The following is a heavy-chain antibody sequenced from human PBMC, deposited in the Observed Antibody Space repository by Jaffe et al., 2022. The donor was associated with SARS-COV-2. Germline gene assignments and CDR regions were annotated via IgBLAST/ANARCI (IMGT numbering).Heavy chain of an antibody. J-gene: IGHJ6*02. Sequence: EVQLVESGGGLVQPGGSLRLSCAASGFTFSSYWMSWVRQAPGKGLEWVANIKQDGSEKYSVDSVKGRFTISRDNAKNSLYLQMNSLRAEDTAVYYCARDSCSGGSCYYYYGMDVWGQGTTVTVSS. D-gene: IGHD2-15*01. CDR1: GFTFSSYW. CDR2: IKQDGSEK. V-gene: IGHV3-7*01. CDR3: ARDSCSGGSCYYYYGMDV.